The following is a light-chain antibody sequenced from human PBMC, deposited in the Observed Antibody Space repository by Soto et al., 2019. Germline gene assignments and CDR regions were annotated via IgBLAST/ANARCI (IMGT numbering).Light chain of an antibody. CDR1: SSNIGSNH. Sequence: QSVLTQPPSASETRGQRVTISCSGSSSNIGSNHVYWYQHLPGTAPKLLIYRNYLRPSGVPDRFSASKSATSASMAISGLRSDDEADYDCGAWDDSLSGWVFGGGTKLTVL. J-gene: IGLJ3*02. V-gene: IGLV1-47*01. CDR3: GAWDDSLSGWV. CDR2: RNY.